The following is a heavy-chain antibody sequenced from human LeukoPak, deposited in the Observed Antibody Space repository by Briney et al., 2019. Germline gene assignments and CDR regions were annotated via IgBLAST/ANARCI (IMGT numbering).Heavy chain of an antibody. D-gene: IGHD6-13*01. J-gene: IGHJ1*01. CDR3: ARAAAGRGYFQH. CDR1: GFTFSSYE. V-gene: IGHV3-48*03. CDR2: ISSSGSTI. Sequence: GGSLRHSCAASGFTFSSYEMNWVRQAPGKGLEWVSYISSSGSTIYYADSVKGRFTISRDNAKNSLYLQMNSLRAEDTAVYYCARAAAGRGYFQHWGQGTLVTVSS.